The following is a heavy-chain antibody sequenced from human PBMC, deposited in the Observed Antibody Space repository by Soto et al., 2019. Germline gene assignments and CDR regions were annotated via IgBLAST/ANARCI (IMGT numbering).Heavy chain of an antibody. CDR3: AREMPSTAAAYFYYGLNV. D-gene: IGHD6-13*01. Sequence: QVQLVQSGAEVKRPGSSVKVSCKASGGAFNNYAIYWVRQAPGQVLEWLGTIVPVFPSVYYAPSFQGRLKFTAVGSTDTVYMMLTSLKSADTAVYYCAREMPSTAAAYFYYGLNVWGQGTSVTVSS. J-gene: IGHJ6*02. V-gene: IGHV1-69*18. CDR2: IVPVFPSV. CDR1: GGAFNNYA.